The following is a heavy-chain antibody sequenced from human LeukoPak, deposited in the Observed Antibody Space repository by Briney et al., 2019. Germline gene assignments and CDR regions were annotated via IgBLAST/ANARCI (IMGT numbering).Heavy chain of an antibody. J-gene: IGHJ4*02. CDR2: ISSSSSYI. D-gene: IGHD6-19*01. CDR1: GFTFSSYS. Sequence: PGGSLRLSCAASGFTFSSYSMNWVRQAPGKGLEWVSSISSSSSYIYYADSVKGRFTISRDNAKNSLYLQMNSLRAEDTAVYYCARDSSGWPTYLTYWGQGTLVTVSS. CDR3: ARDSSGWPTYLTY. V-gene: IGHV3-21*01.